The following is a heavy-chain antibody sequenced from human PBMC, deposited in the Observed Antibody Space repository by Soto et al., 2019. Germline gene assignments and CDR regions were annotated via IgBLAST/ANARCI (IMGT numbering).Heavy chain of an antibody. Sequence: QVQLVESGGGVVQPRRSLRLSCVASGFSFGKYAMHWVRQAPGKELEWVAVISHDGSKKYSADSVMGRFTISRDNSENTLFLQVNSLRGEDTAVYYCAKDISSYSGSYTYYFDYWGQGTLVTVSS. CDR3: AKDISSYSGSYTYYFDY. CDR2: ISHDGSKK. D-gene: IGHD1-26*01. CDR1: GFSFGKYA. J-gene: IGHJ4*02. V-gene: IGHV3-30*18.